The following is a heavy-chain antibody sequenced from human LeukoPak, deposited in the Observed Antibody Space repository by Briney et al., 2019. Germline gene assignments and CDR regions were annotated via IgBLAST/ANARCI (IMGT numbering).Heavy chain of an antibody. V-gene: IGHV3-21*01. J-gene: IGHJ4*02. D-gene: IGHD6-13*01. CDR3: ARGAAAALYTLFDY. CDR2: ISSSSSYI. Sequence: GGSLRLSCAASGFTFSSYSMNWVHQAPGKGLEWVSSISSSSSYIYYADSVKGRFTISRDNAKNSLYLQMNSLRAEDTAVYYCARGAAAALYTLFDYWGQGTLVTVSS. CDR1: GFTFSSYS.